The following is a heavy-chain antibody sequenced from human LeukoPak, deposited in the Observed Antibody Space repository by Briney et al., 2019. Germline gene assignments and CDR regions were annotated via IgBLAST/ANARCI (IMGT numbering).Heavy chain of an antibody. CDR2: IYYSGST. J-gene: IGHJ6*02. CDR1: GGSMNTYY. CDR3: ARHLYCGGDCYSGRNHYYGLDV. V-gene: IGHV4-59*08. Sequence: PSETLSLTCTVTGGSMNTYYWSWIRQPPGKGLEWIGYIYYSGSTSYNPSLKSRVSISVDTSKRQFSLKLRSVTAADTAVYYCARHLYCGGDCYSGRNHYYGLDVWGQGTTITVSS. D-gene: IGHD2-21*02.